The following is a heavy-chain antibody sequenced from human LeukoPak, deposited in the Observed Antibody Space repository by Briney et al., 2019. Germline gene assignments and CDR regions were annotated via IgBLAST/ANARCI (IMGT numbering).Heavy chain of an antibody. V-gene: IGHV4-34*01. CDR2: INHSGST. CDR1: GGSFSGYY. CDR3: ANTKQFEY. Sequence: KPSETLSLTCAVYGGSFSGYYWSWIRQPPGKGLEWIGEINHSGSTNYNPSLKSRVTISVDTSKDQFSLKLSSVTAADTAVYYCANTKQFEYWGQGTLVTVSS. J-gene: IGHJ4*02. D-gene: IGHD1-1*01.